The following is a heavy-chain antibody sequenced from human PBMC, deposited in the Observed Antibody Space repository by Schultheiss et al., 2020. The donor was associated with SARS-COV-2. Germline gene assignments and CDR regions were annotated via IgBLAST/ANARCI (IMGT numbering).Heavy chain of an antibody. V-gene: IGHV4-59*01. CDR1: ASSISGYY. CDR3: ARDGALEGSDY. J-gene: IGHJ4*02. CDR2: IYYSGST. Sequence: SETLSLTCNVSASSISGYYWAWIRQPPGKGLEWIGYIYYSGSTNYNPSLKSRVTISVDTSKNQFSLKLSSVTAADTAVYYCARDGALEGSDYWGQGTLVTVSS. D-gene: IGHD1-1*01.